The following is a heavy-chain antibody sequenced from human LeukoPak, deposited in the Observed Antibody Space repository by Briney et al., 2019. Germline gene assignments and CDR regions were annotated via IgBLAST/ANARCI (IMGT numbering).Heavy chain of an antibody. V-gene: IGHV3-7*03. CDR1: GFTFSSYW. J-gene: IGHJ4*02. Sequence: GGSLRLSCAASGFTFSSYWMTWVRQAPGKGLEWVANIKRDGSEKHYVDSVKGRFTISRDNAKNSMFLQMNSLRAEDTAVYYCASLRGLYRANIYFDYWGQGTLVTVSS. D-gene: IGHD2-2*02. CDR3: ASLRGLYRANIYFDY. CDR2: IKRDGSEK.